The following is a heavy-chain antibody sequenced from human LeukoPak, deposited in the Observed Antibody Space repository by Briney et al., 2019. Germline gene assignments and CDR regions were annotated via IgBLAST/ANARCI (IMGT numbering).Heavy chain of an antibody. CDR1: GGSLSGYY. Sequence: PSETLSLICAVYGGSLSGYYWNWIRQRPGKGLEWIGEINHSGGTNYSPSFRSRVTISVDTSKSLFSLKLSSVTAADTAVYYCASSVVVTAIGAFDIWGQGTPVTVSS. V-gene: IGHV4-34*01. CDR3: ASSVVVTAIGAFDI. CDR2: INHSGGT. J-gene: IGHJ3*02. D-gene: IGHD2-21*02.